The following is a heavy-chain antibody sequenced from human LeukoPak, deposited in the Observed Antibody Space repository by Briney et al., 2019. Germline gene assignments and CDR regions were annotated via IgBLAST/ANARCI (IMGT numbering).Heavy chain of an antibody. CDR3: ARAGSAGLPQDY. CDR1: GGSISSSSYY. V-gene: IGHV4-30-4*01. Sequence: PSETLSLTCTVSGGSISSSSYYWSWLRQPPGQGLEWIGYIYYSGSTYYNPSLKSRVTISVDTSKNQFSLKLSSVTAADTAVYYCARAGSAGLPQDYWGQGTLVTVSS. D-gene: IGHD3-10*01. CDR2: IYYSGST. J-gene: IGHJ4*02.